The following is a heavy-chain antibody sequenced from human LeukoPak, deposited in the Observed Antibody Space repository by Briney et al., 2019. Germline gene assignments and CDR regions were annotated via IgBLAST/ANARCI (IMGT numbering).Heavy chain of an antibody. CDR2: ISYDGSNK. Sequence: GGSLRLSCAASGFTFSSYAMHWVRQAPGKGLEWVAVISYDGSNKYYADSVKGRFTISRDNSKNTLYLQMNSLRAEDTAVYYCARDSPITYYYDSSGYSYCFDYWGQGTLVTVSS. CDR1: GFTFSSYA. V-gene: IGHV3-30-3*01. CDR3: ARDSPITYYYDSSGYSYCFDY. D-gene: IGHD3-22*01. J-gene: IGHJ4*02.